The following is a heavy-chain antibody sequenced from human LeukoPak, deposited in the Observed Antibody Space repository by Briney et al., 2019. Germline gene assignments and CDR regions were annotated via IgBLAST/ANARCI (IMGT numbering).Heavy chain of an antibody. CDR2: FYYSGST. D-gene: IGHD5-24*01. Sequence: SETLSLTCTVSGGSISGYYWSWIRQPPGKGMEWIGYFYYSGSTNYNPSLESRVTMSVDTSRTHLYLNLSSVTAADTAMYYCARSGGRDGYNFGYWGPGTLVTVSS. V-gene: IGHV4-59*08. CDR3: ARSGGRDGYNFGY. CDR1: GGSISGYY. J-gene: IGHJ4*02.